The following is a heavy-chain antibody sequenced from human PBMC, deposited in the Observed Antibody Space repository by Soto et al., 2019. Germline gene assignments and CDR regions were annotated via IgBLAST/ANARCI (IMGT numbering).Heavy chain of an antibody. Sequence: PSETLSLTCTVSGASVGSGSFYWSWIRQPPGKGLEWIGYVFFSGSTNYNPSLKSRVTISIDTSKNQFSLKLISVTAAETAVYYCARVSTSYFDSSGSYTSDYWGQGTLVTVSS. J-gene: IGHJ4*02. D-gene: IGHD3-22*01. CDR1: GASVGSGSFY. CDR2: VFFSGST. CDR3: ARVSTSYFDSSGSYTSDY. V-gene: IGHV4-61*01.